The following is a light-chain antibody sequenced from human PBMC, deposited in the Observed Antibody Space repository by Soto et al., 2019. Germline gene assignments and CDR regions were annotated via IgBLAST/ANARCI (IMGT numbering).Light chain of an antibody. CDR3: QQYGSSPPLT. CDR1: QSVSSF. CDR2: DAS. Sequence: ENVMKQPLATLAFSPVERATLYCRYSQSVSSFLAWYQQKPGQAPRLLIYDASNRATGIPARFSGSGSGTDFTPTISSLEPEDFAVYYCQQYGSSPPLTFGGGTKVDI. J-gene: IGKJ4*01. V-gene: IGKV3-11*01.